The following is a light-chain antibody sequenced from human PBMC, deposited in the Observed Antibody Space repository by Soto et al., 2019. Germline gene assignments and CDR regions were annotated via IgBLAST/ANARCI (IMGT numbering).Light chain of an antibody. Sequence: QSALTQPASVSGSPGQSITISCTGTSSDVDTYKYVSWYQQHPGKAPKLMIYEVSYRPSGVSDRFSGSKSGNTASLTISGLQAEDEADYYCCSYAGSTTCVQFGGGTKVTVL. J-gene: IGLJ2*01. V-gene: IGLV2-14*01. CDR2: EVS. CDR1: SSDVDTYKY. CDR3: CSYAGSTTCVQ.